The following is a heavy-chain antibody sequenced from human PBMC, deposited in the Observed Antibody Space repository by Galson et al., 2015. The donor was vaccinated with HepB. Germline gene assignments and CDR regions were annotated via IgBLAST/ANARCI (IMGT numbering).Heavy chain of an antibody. V-gene: IGHV3-7*01. D-gene: IGHD5-12*01. Sequence: LRLSCAASGFTFSSYWMSWVRQAPGKGLEWVANIKQDGSEKYYVDSVKGRFTISRDNAKNSLYLQMNSLRAEDTAVYYCARDHWWLGPLYYMDVWGKGTTVTVSS. J-gene: IGHJ6*03. CDR1: GFTFSSYW. CDR2: IKQDGSEK. CDR3: ARDHWWLGPLYYMDV.